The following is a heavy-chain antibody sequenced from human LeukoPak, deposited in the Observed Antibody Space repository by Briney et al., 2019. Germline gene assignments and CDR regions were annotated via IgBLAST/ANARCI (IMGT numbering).Heavy chain of an antibody. CDR2: IAHHGNNK. CDR1: GFTFSSSA. J-gene: IGHJ4*02. CDR3: AKDGSWSCTD. D-gene: IGHD2-8*02. Sequence: GGSLRLSCGAPGFTFSSSAMHWVRQGPGKGLEWVAYIAHHGNNKYYADSVKGRFTVSRDNSKGSLYLQMNSLRADDTAVYYCAKDGSWSCTDWGQGTLVRVSS. V-gene: IGHV3-30*02.